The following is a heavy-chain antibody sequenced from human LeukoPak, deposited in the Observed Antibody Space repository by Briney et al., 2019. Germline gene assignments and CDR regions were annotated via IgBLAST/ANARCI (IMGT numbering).Heavy chain of an antibody. D-gene: IGHD2-15*01. Sequence: SETLSLTCTVSGGSISSYYWSWIRQPPGKGLEWIGYIHYSGSTNYNPSLKSRVTISVDTSKNQFSLKLSSVTAADTAVYYCARVYCSGGSCYGGLDYWGQGTLVTVSS. J-gene: IGHJ4*02. V-gene: IGHV4-59*01. CDR2: IHYSGST. CDR3: ARVYCSGGSCYGGLDY. CDR1: GGSISSYY.